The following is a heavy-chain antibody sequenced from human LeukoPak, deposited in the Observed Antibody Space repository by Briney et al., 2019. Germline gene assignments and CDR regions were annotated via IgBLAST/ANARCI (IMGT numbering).Heavy chain of an antibody. CDR2: IYHSGST. Sequence: PSETLSLTCTVSGYSVSSGYYWGWIRQPPGKGLEWIGSIYHSGSTYYNPSLKSRVTISVDTSKNQFSLKLSSVTAADTAVYYCARGEYSGYDTPFDYWGQGTLVTVSS. CDR3: ARGEYSGYDTPFDY. CDR1: GYSVSSGYY. J-gene: IGHJ4*02. D-gene: IGHD5-12*01. V-gene: IGHV4-38-2*02.